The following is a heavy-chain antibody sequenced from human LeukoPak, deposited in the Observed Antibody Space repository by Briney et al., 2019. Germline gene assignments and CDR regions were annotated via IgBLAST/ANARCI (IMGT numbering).Heavy chain of an antibody. V-gene: IGHV3-7*04. CDR2: IKQDGSEK. J-gene: IGHJ3*02. CDR1: GFTFSSYW. D-gene: IGHD2-15*01. Sequence: GGSLRLSCAASGFTFSSYWMTWVRQAPGKGLEWVANIKQDGSEKYYVDSVKGRFTISRDNAKNSLYLQMNSLRAEDTAVYYCARGDCSGGSCYSDAFDIWGQGTMVTVSS. CDR3: ARGDCSGGSCYSDAFDI.